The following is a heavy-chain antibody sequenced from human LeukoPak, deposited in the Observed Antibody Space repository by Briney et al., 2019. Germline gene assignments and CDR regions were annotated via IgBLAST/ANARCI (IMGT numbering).Heavy chain of an antibody. CDR1: GGTFSNYA. D-gene: IGHD3-22*01. CDR2: VIPIFSTA. J-gene: IGHJ4*02. V-gene: IGHV1-69*06. Sequence: ASVKVSCKASGGTFSNYAIGWVRQAPGQGLEWMGGVIPIFSTANYAQKFQGRVTITADRSTSTAYMELSSLRSEDTAVYYCARGLDDSSGYYADYWGQGTLVTVSS. CDR3: ARGLDDSSGYYADY.